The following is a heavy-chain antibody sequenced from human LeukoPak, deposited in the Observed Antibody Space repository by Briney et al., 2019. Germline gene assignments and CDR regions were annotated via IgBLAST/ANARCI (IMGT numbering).Heavy chain of an antibody. Sequence: PSETLSLTCAVYGGSFSGYYWSWIRQPPGKGLEWIGEINHSGSTNYNPSLKSRVTISVDTSKNQSSLKLSSVTAADTAVYYCARSYYDILTGLSYYYMDVWGKGTTVTVSS. CDR3: ARSYYDILTGLSYYYMDV. V-gene: IGHV4-34*01. J-gene: IGHJ6*03. CDR1: GGSFSGYY. CDR2: INHSGST. D-gene: IGHD3-9*01.